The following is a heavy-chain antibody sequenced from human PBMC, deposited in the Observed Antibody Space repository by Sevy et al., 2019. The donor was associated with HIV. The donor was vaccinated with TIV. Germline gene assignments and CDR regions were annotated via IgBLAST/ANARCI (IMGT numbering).Heavy chain of an antibody. Sequence: GGSLRLSCAASGFTFDDYAMHWVRQAPGKGLEWVSGISWNSGSIGYADSGKGRFTISRDNAKNSLYLQMNSLRAEDTALYYCAKVEVRGVGHHAFDIWGQGTMVTVSS. CDR2: ISWNSGSI. J-gene: IGHJ3*02. CDR1: GFTFDDYA. V-gene: IGHV3-9*01. D-gene: IGHD3-10*01. CDR3: AKVEVRGVGHHAFDI.